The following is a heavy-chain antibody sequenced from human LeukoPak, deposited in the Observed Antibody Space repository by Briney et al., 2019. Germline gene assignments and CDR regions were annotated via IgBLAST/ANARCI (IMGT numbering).Heavy chain of an antibody. CDR2: IYYSGST. CDR3: ARQGLLWFGEARFDP. CDR1: GGSISSSSYY. V-gene: IGHV4-39*01. Sequence: SETLSLTCTVSGGSISSSSYYWGWIRQPPGKGLEWIGSIYYSGSTYYNPPLKSRVTISVDTSKNQFSLKLSSVTAADTAVYYCARQGLLWFGEARFDPWGQGTLVTVSS. J-gene: IGHJ5*02. D-gene: IGHD3-10*01.